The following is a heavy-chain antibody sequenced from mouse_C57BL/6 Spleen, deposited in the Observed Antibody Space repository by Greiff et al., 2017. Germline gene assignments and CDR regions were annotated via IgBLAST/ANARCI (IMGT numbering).Heavy chain of an antibody. CDR2: IYPGSGST. Sequence: VQLQQPGAELVKPGASVKMSCKASGYTFPSYWITWVKQRPGQGLEWIGDIYPGSGSTNYNEKFKSKATLTVDTSSSTAYMQLSSLTSEDSAVYYCARYDGYSLFFAYWGQGTLVTVSA. D-gene: IGHD2-3*01. V-gene: IGHV1-55*01. CDR1: GYTFPSYW. J-gene: IGHJ3*01. CDR3: ARYDGYSLFFAY.